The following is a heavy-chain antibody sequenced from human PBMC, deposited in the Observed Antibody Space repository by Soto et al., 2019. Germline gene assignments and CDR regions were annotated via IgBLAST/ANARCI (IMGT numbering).Heavy chain of an antibody. CDR2: ISAYNGNT. J-gene: IGHJ6*02. Sequence: QVQLVQSGAEVKKPGASVKVSCKASGYTFTSYGISWVRQAPGQGLEWMGWISAYNGNTNYAQKLQGRVTMTTDTSTRTAYMELRSLRSDDTAVYYCARHNWNDLLDYYYYGMDVWGQGTTVTVSS. D-gene: IGHD1-1*01. CDR3: ARHNWNDLLDYYYYGMDV. CDR1: GYTFTSYG. V-gene: IGHV1-18*01.